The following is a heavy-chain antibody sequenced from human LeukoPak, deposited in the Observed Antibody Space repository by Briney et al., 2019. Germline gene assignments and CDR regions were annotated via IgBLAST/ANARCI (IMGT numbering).Heavy chain of an antibody. Sequence: SETLSLTCAVYGGSFSGYYWSWIRQPPGKGLERIGEINHSGSTNYNPSLKSRVTISVDTSKNQFSLKLSSVTAADTAVYYCARDRWELALDYWGQGTLVTVSS. D-gene: IGHD1-26*01. J-gene: IGHJ4*02. CDR1: GGSFSGYY. V-gene: IGHV4-34*01. CDR2: INHSGST. CDR3: ARDRWELALDY.